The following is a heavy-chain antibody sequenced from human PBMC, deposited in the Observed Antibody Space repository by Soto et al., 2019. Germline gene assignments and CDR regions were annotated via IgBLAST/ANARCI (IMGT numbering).Heavy chain of an antibody. Sequence: SETLSLTCVVSGGSLGGYFWSWIRQPPGMALEWIGEINHIGSINYNPSLKSRGTMSVDTSKNQFSLTLNSVTAADTATYYCARGGISXGAYFYYMDVWDRGTTVTVSS. CDR3: ARGGISXGAYFYYMDV. CDR1: GGSLGGYF. D-gene: IGHD3-16*01. V-gene: IGHV4-34*01. J-gene: IGHJ6*03. CDR2: INHIGSI.